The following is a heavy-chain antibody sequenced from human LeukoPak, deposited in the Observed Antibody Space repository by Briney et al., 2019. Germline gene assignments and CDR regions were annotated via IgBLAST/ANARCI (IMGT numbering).Heavy chain of an antibody. Sequence: GGSLRHSCAASGFTFSSYSMNWVRQAPGKGLEWVSSISSSSSYIYYADSVKGRFTISRDNAKNALYLQVNSLRAEDTAVYYCARGVVPAAFDYWGQGTLVTVSS. V-gene: IGHV3-21*01. D-gene: IGHD2-2*01. CDR2: ISSSSSYI. J-gene: IGHJ4*02. CDR3: ARGVVPAAFDY. CDR1: GFTFSSYS.